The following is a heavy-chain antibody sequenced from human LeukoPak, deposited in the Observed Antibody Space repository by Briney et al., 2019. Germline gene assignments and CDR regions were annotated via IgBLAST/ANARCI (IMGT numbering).Heavy chain of an antibody. CDR3: ARDEDDY. CDR2: MSPNSGNT. V-gene: IGHV1-8*02. Sequence: ASVKVSCKASGYTFTSYGISWVRQAPGQGLEWMGWMSPNSGNTGYAQKFQGRVTMTRNTSISTAYMELSSLRSEDTAVYYCARDEDDYWGQGTLVTVSS. CDR1: GYTFTSYG. J-gene: IGHJ4*02.